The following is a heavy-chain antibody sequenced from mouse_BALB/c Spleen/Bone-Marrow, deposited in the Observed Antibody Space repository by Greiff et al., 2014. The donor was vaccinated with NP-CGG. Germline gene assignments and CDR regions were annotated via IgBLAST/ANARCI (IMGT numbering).Heavy chain of an antibody. CDR1: GFTFSSCA. CDR2: ISSGGSYT. CDR3: ARAGRYDGNFDY. J-gene: IGHJ2*01. D-gene: IGHD2-14*01. V-gene: IGHV5-9-3*01. Sequence: EVQRVESGGGLVKPGGSLKLSCAASGFTFSSCAMSWVRQTPEKRLEWVATISSGGSYTYCLDSVKGRFTISRDNAKNTLYLQMSSLRSKDTAMYNCARAGRYDGNFDYWGQGTTLTVSS.